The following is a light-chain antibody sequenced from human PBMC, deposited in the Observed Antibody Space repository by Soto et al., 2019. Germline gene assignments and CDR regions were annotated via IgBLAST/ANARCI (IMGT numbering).Light chain of an antibody. Sequence: DLQMTQSPSSLSASVGDRVTITCRASQSISNYLNWYQQKPGRAPKVLIYSASSLQGGVPSRFSGSGSGTDFTLAISSLQPEDFATYYCQQSYSIPWTFGPGTKVEIK. V-gene: IGKV1-39*01. J-gene: IGKJ1*01. CDR1: QSISNY. CDR3: QQSYSIPWT. CDR2: SAS.